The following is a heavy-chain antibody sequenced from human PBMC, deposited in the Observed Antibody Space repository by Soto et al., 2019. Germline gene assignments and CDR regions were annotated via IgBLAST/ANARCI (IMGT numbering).Heavy chain of an antibody. CDR1: GFTFSNAW. V-gene: IGHV3-15*01. Sequence: PGGSLRVSWEGSGFTFSNAWMSWVRQAPGKGLEWVGRIKSKIDDETTEYAAPVKGRFTISRDDSKNTLNLQMNSLKTEDPAMYSCITGAVPAGTNGCGYNYNYRKVWGKGPRFTVSS. CDR3: ITGAVPAGTNGCGYNYNYRKV. J-gene: IGHJ6*03. D-gene: IGHD2-2*01. CDR2: IKSKIDDETT.